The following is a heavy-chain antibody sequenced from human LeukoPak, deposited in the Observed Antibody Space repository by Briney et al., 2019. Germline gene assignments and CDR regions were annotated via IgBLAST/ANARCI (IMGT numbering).Heavy chain of an antibody. CDR1: GFPFSSYS. J-gene: IGHJ6*02. V-gene: IGHV3-33*08. CDR3: ARDLVVPAATLIYYYYGMDA. D-gene: IGHD2-2*01. CDR2: IWYDGSNK. Sequence: GGSLRLSCAASGFPFSSYSMTWVRQAPGKGLEWVAVIWYDGSNKYYADSVKGRFTISRDNSKNTLYLQMNSLRAEDTAVYYCARDLVVPAATLIYYYYGMDAWGQGTTVTVSS.